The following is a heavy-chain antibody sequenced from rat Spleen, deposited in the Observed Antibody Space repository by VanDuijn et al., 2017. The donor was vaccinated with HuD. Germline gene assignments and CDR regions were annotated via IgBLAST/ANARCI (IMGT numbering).Heavy chain of an antibody. CDR2: INYEGSST. Sequence: EVQLVESGGGLVQPGRSLKLSCAASGFTFSDYYMAWVRQAPTKGLEWVASINYEGSSTYYGDSVKGRFTISRNNAKSTLYLQMDSLRSEDTATYYCAREAGIPFHYFDYWGQGVMVTVSS. CDR3: AREAGIPFHYFDY. V-gene: IGHV5-22*01. D-gene: IGHD1-4*01. CDR1: GFTFSDYY. J-gene: IGHJ2*01.